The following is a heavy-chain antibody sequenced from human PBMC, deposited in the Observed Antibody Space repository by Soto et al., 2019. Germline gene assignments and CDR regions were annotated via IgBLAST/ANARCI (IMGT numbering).Heavy chain of an antibody. Sequence: QMQLVQSGPEVQKPGTSVKVSCKASGFTFTSSAVQWARQARGQRLEWIGWIVVGSGNTNYAQKFQKRVTITRDVSTSTAYMELSSMRSEDTAVYYCAASSWYSYYYYGRDVWRQGTTITVSS. CDR2: IVVGSGNT. J-gene: IGHJ6*02. CDR1: GFTFTSSA. CDR3: AASSWYSYYYYGRDV. V-gene: IGHV1-58*01. D-gene: IGHD6-13*01.